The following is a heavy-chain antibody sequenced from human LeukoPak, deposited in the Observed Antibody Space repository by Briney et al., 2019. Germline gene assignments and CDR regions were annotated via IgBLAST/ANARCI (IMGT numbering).Heavy chain of an antibody. D-gene: IGHD3-22*01. J-gene: IGHJ4*02. CDR2: MNPESGDT. CDR1: GYTFTTYE. CDR3: ARGLGSYDSSELTWPMISF. V-gene: IGHV1-8*01. Sequence: ASVKVSCKASGYTFTTYEINWVRQATGQGLEWMGWMNPESGDTAYAQKFQGRITMTRSTSISTAYMELSGLRSEDTAVYYCARGLGSYDSSELTWPMISFWGQGTVVTVSS.